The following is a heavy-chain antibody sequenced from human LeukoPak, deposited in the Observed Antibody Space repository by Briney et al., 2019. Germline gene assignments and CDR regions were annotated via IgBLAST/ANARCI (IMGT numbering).Heavy chain of an antibody. CDR1: GGSFSGYC. D-gene: IGHD3-22*01. J-gene: IGHJ2*01. CDR3: ARTSSSGYYWYFDL. V-gene: IGHV4-34*01. CDR2: INHSGST. Sequence: SETLSLTCAVYGGSFSGYCWSWIRQPPGKGLEWIGEINHSGSTNYNPSLKSRVTISVDTSKNQFSLKLSSVTAADTAVYYCARTSSSGYYWYFDLWGRGTLVTVSS.